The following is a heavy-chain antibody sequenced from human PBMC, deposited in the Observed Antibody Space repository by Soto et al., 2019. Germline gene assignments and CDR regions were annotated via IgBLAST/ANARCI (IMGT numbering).Heavy chain of an antibody. CDR2: INPNSGDT. J-gene: IGHJ5*02. V-gene: IGHV1-2*02. CDR3: ARVPCITTTCSPLNWFDP. CDR1: GYTFTGYY. Sequence: QVQLVQSGAEVKEPGASVKVSCKASGYTFTGYYIHWVRQAPGQGLEWMGWINPNSGDTNSAKKFQGRVTMTSDTSISTAYRELSRLRSDDTAVYYCARVPCITTTCSPLNWFDPWGQGTLVTVSS. D-gene: IGHD2-2*01.